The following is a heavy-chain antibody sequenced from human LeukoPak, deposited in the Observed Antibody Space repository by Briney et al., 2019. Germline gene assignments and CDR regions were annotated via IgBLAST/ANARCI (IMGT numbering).Heavy chain of an antibody. V-gene: IGHV3-64*04. CDR2: ISDSGGST. Sequence: PGGSLRLSCSASGFPFSSYAMHWVRQAPGKGLEYVSAISDSGGSTYYADSVKGRFTISRDNSKNTLYLQMNSLRAEDTAVYYCARGRRLRGSGSYFDYWGQGTLVTVSS. CDR3: ARGRRLRGSGSYFDY. D-gene: IGHD3-10*01. J-gene: IGHJ4*02. CDR1: GFPFSSYA.